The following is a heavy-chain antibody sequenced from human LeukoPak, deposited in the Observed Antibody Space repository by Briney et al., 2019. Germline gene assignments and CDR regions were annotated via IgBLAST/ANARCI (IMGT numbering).Heavy chain of an antibody. CDR2: INRSGST. V-gene: IGHV4-34*01. D-gene: IGHD3-22*01. CDR3: ARGLYYYDSSGYYFDAFDI. J-gene: IGHJ3*02. Sequence: PSETLSLTCAVYGGSFSGYYWSWIRQPPGKGPEWIGEINRSGSTNYNPSLKSRVTISVDTSKNQFSLKLSSVTAADTAVYYCARGLYYYDSSGYYFDAFDIWGQGTMVTVPS. CDR1: GGSFSGYY.